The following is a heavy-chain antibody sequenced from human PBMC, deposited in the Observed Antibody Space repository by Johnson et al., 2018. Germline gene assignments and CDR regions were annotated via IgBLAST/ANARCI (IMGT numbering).Heavy chain of an antibody. V-gene: IGHV1-69*01. CDR1: GGTFSSYA. D-gene: IGHD5-18*01. J-gene: IGHJ6*02. Sequence: QVQLVQSGAEVKKPGSSVKVSCKASGGTFSSYAISWVRQAPGQGLEWMGGIIPIFGTAHYAQKFQVRVTITADESPSTAYMELSSLRSEDTAVYYCTQYSYGYAYYYYDGMDVWGQGTTVTVSS. CDR3: TQYSYGYAYYYYDGMDV. CDR2: IIPIFGTA.